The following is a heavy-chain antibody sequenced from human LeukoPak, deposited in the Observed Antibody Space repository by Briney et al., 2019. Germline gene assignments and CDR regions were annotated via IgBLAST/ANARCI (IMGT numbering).Heavy chain of an antibody. Sequence: GGSLRLSCAASGFTFSDYSMNWVRQAPGKGLEWISYIGVSSGNTKYADSVKGRFTISGEKAKNSLYLQMHSLRVEDTAVYYCARATKCAFDNWRQGTLVTVSS. CDR3: ARATKCAFDN. D-gene: IGHD2-2*01. J-gene: IGHJ4*02. CDR1: GFTFSDYS. V-gene: IGHV3-48*01. CDR2: IGVSSGNT.